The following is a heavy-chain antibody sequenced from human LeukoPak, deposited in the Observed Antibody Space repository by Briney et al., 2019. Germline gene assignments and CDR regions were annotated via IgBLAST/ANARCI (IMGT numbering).Heavy chain of an antibody. D-gene: IGHD6-19*01. V-gene: IGHV3-23*01. Sequence: GGSLRLSCAASGFTFSSYGMSWVRQAPGKGLEWVSAISGSGGSTYYADSVKCRFTISRDNSKNTLYLQMNSLRAEDTAVYYCAKSTSSGWYYFDYWGQGTLVTVSS. CDR1: GFTFSSYG. J-gene: IGHJ4*02. CDR3: AKSTSSGWYYFDY. CDR2: ISGSGGST.